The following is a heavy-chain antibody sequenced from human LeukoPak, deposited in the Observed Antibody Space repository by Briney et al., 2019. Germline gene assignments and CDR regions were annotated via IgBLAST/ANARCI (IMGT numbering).Heavy chain of an antibody. CDR2: ISSDGSKT. V-gene: IGHV3-30*01. Sequence: GGSLLLSCAASGFIFSNYAMHWVRQAPGKGLEWVALISSDGSKTYHADSVKGRSSISRDNSKNTLYLQLNSLRAEDTSVYYCARDSTYWYDSGSSGPHYFDYWGQGTLVTVSS. J-gene: IGHJ4*02. CDR1: GFIFSNYA. D-gene: IGHD3-10*01. CDR3: ARDSTYWYDSGSSGPHYFDY.